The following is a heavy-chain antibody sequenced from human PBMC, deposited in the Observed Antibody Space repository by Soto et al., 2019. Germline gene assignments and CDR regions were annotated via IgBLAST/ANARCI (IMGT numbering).Heavy chain of an antibody. CDR1: GFTFSSYS. Sequence: PGGSLRLSCAASGFTFSSYSMNWVRQAPGKGLEWVSSISSNRSYIYYADSVKGRFTISRDNAKNSLYLQMNSLRAEDTAVYYCARDYIEQLWPGYYYYYGMDVWGQGTTVTVSS. D-gene: IGHD5-18*01. J-gene: IGHJ6*02. CDR3: ARDYIEQLWPGYYYYYGMDV. V-gene: IGHV3-21*01. CDR2: ISSNRSYI.